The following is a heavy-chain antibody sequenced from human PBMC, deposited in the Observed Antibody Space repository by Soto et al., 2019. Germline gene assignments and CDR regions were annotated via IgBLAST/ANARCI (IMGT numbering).Heavy chain of an antibody. D-gene: IGHD4-17*01. Sequence: GGSLRLSCAVSGFTFDEYAMHWVRQAPGKGLEWVSGITWNSGKVVYADSVKGRFTISRDNAKNSLYLQMNSLRPEDTALYYCARRAGNTVTTEYYFDYWGQGTLVTVSS. CDR3: ARRAGNTVTTEYYFDY. CDR2: ITWNSGKV. V-gene: IGHV3-9*01. J-gene: IGHJ4*02. CDR1: GFTFDEYA.